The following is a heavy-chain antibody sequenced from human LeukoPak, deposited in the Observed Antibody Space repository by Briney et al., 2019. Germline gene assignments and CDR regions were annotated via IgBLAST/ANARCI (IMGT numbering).Heavy chain of an antibody. CDR3: ARGRRGGGSFDY. V-gene: IGHV4-30-2*01. D-gene: IGHD2-15*01. J-gene: IGHJ4*02. Sequence: SQTLSLTCAVSGGSISSGGYSWSWIRQPPGKGLEWIGYIYHRGSTYYNPSLKSRVTISVDRSKNQFSLKLSSVTAADTAVYYCARGRRGGGSFDYWGQGTLVTVSS. CDR1: GGSISSGGYS. CDR2: IYHRGST.